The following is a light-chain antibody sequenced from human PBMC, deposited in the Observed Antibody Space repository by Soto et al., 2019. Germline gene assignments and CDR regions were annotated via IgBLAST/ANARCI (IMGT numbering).Light chain of an antibody. CDR2: GNI. J-gene: IGLJ2*01. V-gene: IGLV1-40*01. CDR1: SSNIGAGYD. CDR3: QTYDTGVSGSI. Sequence: QAVLTQSPSVSGAPGQRVAISCAGTSSNIGAGYDVHWYQHLPGTAPKLLIFGNINRPSGVPDRFSGSKSGTSASLAITGLQAADEGYYYCQTYDTGVSGSIFGGGTKLTVL.